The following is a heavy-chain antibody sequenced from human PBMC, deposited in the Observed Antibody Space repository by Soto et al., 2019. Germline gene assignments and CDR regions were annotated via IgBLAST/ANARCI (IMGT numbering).Heavy chain of an antibody. V-gene: IGHV4-59*01. J-gene: IGHJ6*02. Sequence: SETLSLTCTVSGGSISSYYWSWIRQPPGKGLEWIGYIYYSGSTNYNPSLKSRVTISVDTSKNQFSLKLSSVTAADTAVYYCARSVDYYYYGMDVWGQGTTVTVSS. CDR1: GGSISSYY. D-gene: IGHD2-15*01. CDR2: IYYSGST. CDR3: ARSVDYYYYGMDV.